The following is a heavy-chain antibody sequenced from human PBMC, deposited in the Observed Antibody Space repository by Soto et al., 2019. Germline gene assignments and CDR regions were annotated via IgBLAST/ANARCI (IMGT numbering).Heavy chain of an antibody. CDR2: IIPYYNTL. CDR3: ASGASRWYPYFFDS. Sequence: SVKVSCKASEGTFNSYAIAWVRQAPGQGLEWMGGIIPYYNTLNYAQKFQDRVTITADDSTNTVYMELSSLRSDDTAVYFCASGASRWYPYFFDSWAQGTLVTVSS. V-gene: IGHV1-69*13. CDR1: EGTFNSYA. D-gene: IGHD6-13*01. J-gene: IGHJ4*02.